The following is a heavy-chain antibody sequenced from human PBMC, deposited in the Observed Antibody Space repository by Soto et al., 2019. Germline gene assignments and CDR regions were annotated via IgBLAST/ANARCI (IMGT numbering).Heavy chain of an antibody. CDR3: AREDDGGDSLDV. D-gene: IGHD2-21*02. Sequence: PSETLSLTCTVSGGSISSDYYHWTWVRQSPERGLEWIGYIHHSGSILYNPSLQSRVTISVDTSKNQFSLHLSSVTAADTAVYFCAREDDGGDSLDVWGQGTTVTVSS. CDR1: GGSISSDYYH. V-gene: IGHV4-30-4*08. CDR2: IHHSGSI. J-gene: IGHJ6*02.